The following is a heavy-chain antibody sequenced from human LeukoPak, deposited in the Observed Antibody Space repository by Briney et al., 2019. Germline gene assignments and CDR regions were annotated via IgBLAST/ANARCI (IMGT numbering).Heavy chain of an antibody. CDR1: GYTFTSYY. Sequence: ASVKVSCKASGYTFTSYYMHWVRQAPGQGLEWMGIINPSGGSTSYAQKFQGRVTMTRDTSTSTVHMELSSLRSEDTAVYYCARDFRIAAAGRVEDYYYGMDVWGQGTTVTVSS. CDR3: ARDFRIAAAGRVEDYYYGMDV. V-gene: IGHV1-46*01. J-gene: IGHJ6*02. D-gene: IGHD6-13*01. CDR2: INPSGGST.